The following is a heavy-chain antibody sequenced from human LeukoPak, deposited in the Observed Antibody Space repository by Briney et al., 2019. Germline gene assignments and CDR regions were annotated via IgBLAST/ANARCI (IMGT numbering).Heavy chain of an antibody. CDR3: ARRRGAHTANALDI. D-gene: IGHD3-10*01. CDR2: IYSSGST. J-gene: IGHJ3*02. CDR1: GGSISSYY. Sequence: KPSETLSLTCTVSGGSISSYYWSWIRQPPGKGLEWIGYIYSSGSTNYNPSLKSRVTISVDTSKNQFSLKLSSVTAADTAVYYCARRRGAHTANALDIWGQGTMVTVSS. V-gene: IGHV4-59*08.